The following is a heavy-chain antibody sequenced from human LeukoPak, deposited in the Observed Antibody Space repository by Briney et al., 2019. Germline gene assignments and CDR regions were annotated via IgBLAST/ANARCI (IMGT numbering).Heavy chain of an antibody. CDR1: GYTFTGYY. CDR3: ARLWNTGYIIYFDS. Sequence: ASVKVSCKASGYTFTGYYMHWVRQAPGQGLEWMGWINPNSGGTNFAQKFRGRVTMTRDTSIGTAFMELSRLTSDDTAVYYCARLWNTGYIIYFDSWGQGALVTVSS. V-gene: IGHV1-2*02. J-gene: IGHJ4*02. CDR2: INPNSGGT. D-gene: IGHD5-12*01.